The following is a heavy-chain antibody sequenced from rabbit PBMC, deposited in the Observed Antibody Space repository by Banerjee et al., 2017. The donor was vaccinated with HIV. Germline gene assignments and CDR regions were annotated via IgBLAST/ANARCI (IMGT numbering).Heavy chain of an antibody. CDR2: IAPSSGTT. J-gene: IGHJ4*01. V-gene: IGHV1S40*01. CDR3: ARGPSYNYGRANWNL. Sequence: WIACIAPSSGTTYYAGWATGRFTISNASSTTVTLQMTSLTAADTATYFCARGPSYNYGRANWNLWGPGTLVTVS. D-gene: IGHD6-1*01.